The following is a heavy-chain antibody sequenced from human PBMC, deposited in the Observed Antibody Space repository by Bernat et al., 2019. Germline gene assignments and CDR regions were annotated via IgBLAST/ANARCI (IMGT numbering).Heavy chain of an antibody. V-gene: IGHV1-46*01. D-gene: IGHD3-3*01. CDR1: GYTFTSYY. Sequence: QVQLVQSGAEVKKPGASVKVSCKASGYTFTSYYMHWVRQAPGQGLEWMGIINPSGGSTSYAQKFQGRVTMTRDTSTSTVYMELSSLRSEDTAVYYCARGGYYDFWGDYSPSGMDVWGQGTTVTVSS. J-gene: IGHJ6*02. CDR2: INPSGGST. CDR3: ARGGYYDFWGDYSPSGMDV.